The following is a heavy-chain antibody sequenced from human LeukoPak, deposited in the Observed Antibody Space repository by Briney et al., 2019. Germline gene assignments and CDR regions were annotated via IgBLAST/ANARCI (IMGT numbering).Heavy chain of an antibody. CDR1: GGSISSSSYY. CDR2: IYYSGST. J-gene: IGHJ3*02. V-gene: IGHV4-39*07. Sequence: SETLSLTCTVSGGSISSSSYYWGWIRQPPGKGLEWIGSIYYSGSTYYNPSLKSRVTISVDTSKNQFSLKLSSVTAADTAVYYCAREREGYYYDSSGYLAPQDAFDIWGQGTMVTVSS. CDR3: AREREGYYYDSSGYLAPQDAFDI. D-gene: IGHD3-22*01.